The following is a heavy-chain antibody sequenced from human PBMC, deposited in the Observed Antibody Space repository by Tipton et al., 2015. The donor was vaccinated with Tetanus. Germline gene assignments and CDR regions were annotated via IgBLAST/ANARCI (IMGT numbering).Heavy chain of an antibody. V-gene: IGHV4-59*01. CDR2: IYYSGST. Sequence: TLSLTCTVSGGSISSYYWSWIRQPPGKGLEWIGYIYYSGSTNYNPSLKSRVTISVDTSKNQFSLKLSSVTAADTAVYYCARGPNTVTIPRGWYFDLWGRGTLVTVSS. CDR1: GGSISSYY. CDR3: ARGPNTVTIPRGWYFDL. D-gene: IGHD4-17*01. J-gene: IGHJ2*01.